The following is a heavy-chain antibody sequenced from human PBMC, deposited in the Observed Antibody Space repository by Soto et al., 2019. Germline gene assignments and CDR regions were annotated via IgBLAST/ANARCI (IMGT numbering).Heavy chain of an antibody. V-gene: IGHV3-30*18. CDR3: AKDLLLTTITTVGD. Sequence: QVQLVESGGGVVQPGRSLRLSCAASGFIFSTYGMHWVRHAPGKGLEWLSVISYDGNNKYYADSVKGRFTISRDNSKNTLWLHMDSLRTEDTAVYYCAKDLLLTTITTVGDWGQGTLVTVSS. D-gene: IGHD4-17*01. J-gene: IGHJ4*02. CDR2: ISYDGNNK. CDR1: GFIFSTYG.